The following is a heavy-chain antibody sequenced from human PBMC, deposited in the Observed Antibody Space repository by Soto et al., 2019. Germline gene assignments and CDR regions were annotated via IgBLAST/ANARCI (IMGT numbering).Heavy chain of an antibody. CDR3: ARDRVRGTPNDYYGMDV. D-gene: IGHD1-1*01. V-gene: IGHV3-30*03. CDR2: ISYDGSNK. J-gene: IGHJ6*02. Sequence: QVQLVESGGGVVQPGRSLRLSCAASGFTFSSYGMHWVRQAPGKGLEWVAVISYDGSNKYYADSVKGRFTIPRDNSKNPPYLQMNGLRAEDTAVYYCARDRVRGTPNDYYGMDVWGPGTTVTVSS. CDR1: GFTFSSYG.